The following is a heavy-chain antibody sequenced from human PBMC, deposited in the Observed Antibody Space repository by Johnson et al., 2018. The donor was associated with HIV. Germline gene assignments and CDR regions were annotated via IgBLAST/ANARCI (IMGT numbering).Heavy chain of an antibody. D-gene: IGHD3-22*01. J-gene: IGHJ3*02. Sequence: QVQLVESGGGVVQPGRSLRLSCAASGFTFRNYGMHWVRQAPGKGLEWVASVSFDGSNKYYADSVKGRFTIARDNSKNTLYLQMNSLRAEDTAVYYCARDSDSLYAFDIWGQGTMVTVSS. CDR1: GFTFRNYG. CDR2: VSFDGSNK. V-gene: IGHV3-30*01. CDR3: ARDSDSLYAFDI.